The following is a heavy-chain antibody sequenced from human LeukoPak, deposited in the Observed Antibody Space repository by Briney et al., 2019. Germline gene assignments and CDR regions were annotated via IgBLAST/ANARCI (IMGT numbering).Heavy chain of an antibody. V-gene: IGHV1-2*02. J-gene: IGHJ6*02. CDR1: GFTFTGYY. Sequence: ASVKVSCKASGFTFTGYYMHWVRQAPGQGLEWLGWINPNRGGTNYAQKFQGRVTMTRDTSISTAYMELSRLRSDDTAVYYCARANILTGYPYYYYGMDVWGQGTTVTVSS. D-gene: IGHD3-9*01. CDR2: INPNRGGT. CDR3: ARANILTGYPYYYYGMDV.